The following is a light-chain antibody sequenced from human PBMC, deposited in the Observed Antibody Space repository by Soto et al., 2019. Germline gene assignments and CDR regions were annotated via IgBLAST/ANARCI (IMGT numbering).Light chain of an antibody. CDR2: EVT. V-gene: IGLV2-8*01. CDR3: SSYAVRNNLL. J-gene: IGLJ2*01. Sequence: QSVLTQPPSASGSPGQSVTISCTGTSSDVGGYNYVSWYQQHPGKAPKLVIYEVTKRPSGVPDRFSGSKSGNTASLTVSGLQAEDEADDYCSSYAVRNNLLFGGGTKLTVL. CDR1: SSDVGGYNY.